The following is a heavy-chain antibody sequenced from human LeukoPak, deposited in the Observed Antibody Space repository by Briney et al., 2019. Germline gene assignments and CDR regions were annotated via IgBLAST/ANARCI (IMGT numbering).Heavy chain of an antibody. V-gene: IGHV4-61*09. D-gene: IGHD3-16*01. J-gene: IGHJ4*02. CDR3: TREKSYGYIRADS. CDR2: IYASGGT. Sequence: PSETLSLTCTVSGGSISSGSYYWSWIRQPAGKGLEWIGHIYASGGTKYNPSLESRVTISIDTSKNQLSLRLSSVTAADTAVYYCTREKSYGYIRADSWGQGTLVAVPS. CDR1: GGSISSGSYY.